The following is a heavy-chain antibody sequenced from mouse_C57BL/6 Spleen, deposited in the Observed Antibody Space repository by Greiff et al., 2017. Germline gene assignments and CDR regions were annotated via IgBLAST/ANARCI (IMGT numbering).Heavy chain of an antibody. J-gene: IGHJ4*01. CDR2: IDPSDSYT. D-gene: IGHD1-3*01. V-gene: IGHV1-50*01. CDR3: ARYKWSYAMDY. Sequence: QVQLQQPGAELVKPGASVKLSCKASGYTFTSYWMQWVKQRPGQGLEWIGEIDPSDSYTNYNQKLKGKATLTVDTSSSTAYMQLSSLTSEDSAVYYCARYKWSYAMDYWGQGTSVTVSS. CDR1: GYTFTSYW.